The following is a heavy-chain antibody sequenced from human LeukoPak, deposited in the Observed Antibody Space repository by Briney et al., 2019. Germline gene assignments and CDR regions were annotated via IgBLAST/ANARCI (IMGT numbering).Heavy chain of an antibody. CDR1: GYTFTSYG. D-gene: IGHD6-13*01. CDR2: ISAYNGNT. J-gene: IGHJ5*02. CDR3: ARYYPSGYSTWGAPKDEFDP. Sequence: GASVKVSCKASGYTFTSYGISWVRQAPGQGLEWMGWISAYNGNTNYAQKLQGRVTMTTDTSTSTAYMELRSLRSDDTAVYYCARYYPSGYSTWGAPKDEFDPWGQGTLVTVSS. V-gene: IGHV1-18*01.